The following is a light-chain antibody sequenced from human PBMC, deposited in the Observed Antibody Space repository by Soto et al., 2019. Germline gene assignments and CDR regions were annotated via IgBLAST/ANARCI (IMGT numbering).Light chain of an antibody. V-gene: IGKV3-11*01. CDR3: QQRSNLPPT. CDR2: AAS. J-gene: IGKJ5*01. CDR1: QSVSIN. Sequence: IVMTQSPATLSVSPGDRATLSCRASQSVSINLAWYQQKPGQVPRLLIYAASNRATGIPDRFSGGGSGTDFTLTISSLEPEDFAVYYCQQRSNLPPTFGQGTRLEIK.